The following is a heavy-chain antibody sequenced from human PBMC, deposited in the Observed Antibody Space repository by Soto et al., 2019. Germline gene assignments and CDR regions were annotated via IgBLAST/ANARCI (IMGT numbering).Heavy chain of an antibody. D-gene: IGHD3-16*01. CDR1: GDSFSSNSAA. CDR2: TYYKSKWYN. Sequence: PSQTLSLTCDISGDSFSSNSAAWNWIRQTPSRGLEWLGRTYYKSKWYNNYALSVQSRITVNPDTSKNQFSLQLNSVTPEDTAVYYCARGSGDDVSGRYYLDLWGKGTTVTVSS. V-gene: IGHV6-1*01. CDR3: ARGSGDDVSGRYYLDL. J-gene: IGHJ6*03.